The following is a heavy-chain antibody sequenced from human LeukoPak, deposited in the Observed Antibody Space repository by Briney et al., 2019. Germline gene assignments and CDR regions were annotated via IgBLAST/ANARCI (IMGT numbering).Heavy chain of an antibody. CDR1: GDSVSSNSAA. D-gene: IGHD3-16*02. CDR3: ARLGVELRLGELSFPNWFDP. CDR2: TYYRSKWYN. Sequence: SQTLSLTCAISGDSVSSNSAAWNWIRQSPSRGLEWLGRTYYRSKWYNDYAVSVKSRITINPDTSKNQFSLQLNSVTAADTAVYYCARLGVELRLGELSFPNWFDPWGQGTLVTVSS. V-gene: IGHV6-1*01. J-gene: IGHJ5*02.